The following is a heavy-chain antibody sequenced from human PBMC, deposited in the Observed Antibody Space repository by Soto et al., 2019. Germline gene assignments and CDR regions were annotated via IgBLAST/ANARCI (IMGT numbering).Heavy chain of an antibody. V-gene: IGHV4-59*01. CDR2: IYYSGST. CDR3: ARAGTYYDFWSGYLRGYFDY. D-gene: IGHD3-3*01. J-gene: IGHJ4*02. Sequence: SETLSLTCTVSGGSISSYYWSWIRQPPGKGLEWIGYIYYSGSTNYNPSLKSRVTISVDTSKNQFSLKLSSVTAADTAVYYCARAGTYYDFWSGYLRGYFDYWGQGTLVTVSS. CDR1: GGSISSYY.